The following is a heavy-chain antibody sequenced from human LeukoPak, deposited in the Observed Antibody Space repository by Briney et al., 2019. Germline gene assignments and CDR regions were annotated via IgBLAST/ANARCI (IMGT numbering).Heavy chain of an antibody. J-gene: IGHJ5*02. CDR2: IYPGDPDT. V-gene: IGHV5-51*01. CDR1: GYSFTSYW. Sequence: GESLKISCKGSGYSFTSYWMGWVRQLPGNGLDWMGLIYPGDPDTRYSPSLQGPVTIAADKSISAAYLQCSSLKASDTAMYYCARFPYCTNGVCYGKNWFDPWGQGTLVTVSS. CDR3: ARFPYCTNGVCYGKNWFDP. D-gene: IGHD2-8*01.